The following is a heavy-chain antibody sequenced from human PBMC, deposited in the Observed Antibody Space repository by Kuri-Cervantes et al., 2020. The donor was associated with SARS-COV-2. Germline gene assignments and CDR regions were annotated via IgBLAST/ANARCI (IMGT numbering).Heavy chain of an antibody. CDR3: ARKSGWYENDY. CDR2: INHSGNT. V-gene: IGHV4-34*01. CDR1: GGSFTDYY. D-gene: IGHD6-19*01. J-gene: IGHJ4*02. Sequence: SETLSLTCAVYGGSFTDYYWSWIRQAPGGGLEWIGQINHSGNTNYNPSLKSRVTISVDTSKNQFSLKLSSVTAADTAVYYCARKSGWYENDYWGQGTLVTVSS.